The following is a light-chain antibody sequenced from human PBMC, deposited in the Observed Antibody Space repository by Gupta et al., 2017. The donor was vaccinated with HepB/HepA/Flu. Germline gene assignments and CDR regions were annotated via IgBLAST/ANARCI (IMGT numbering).Light chain of an antibody. J-gene: IGKJ4*01. Sequence: EIVMTQSPATLSVSPGERATLSCRASQSIGFNLAWYQQKPGQAPRLLIYGASTRDTGIPARFSGSGSGTEFTLIISSLQSGDFAVYYCQRYNSWSPLTFGGGTKVEIK. V-gene: IGKV3-15*01. CDR1: QSIGFN. CDR3: QRYNSWSPLT. CDR2: GAS.